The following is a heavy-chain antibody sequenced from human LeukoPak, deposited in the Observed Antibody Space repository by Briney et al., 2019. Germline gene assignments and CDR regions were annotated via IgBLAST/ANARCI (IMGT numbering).Heavy chain of an antibody. CDR1: GGSLSSYY. J-gene: IGHJ6*03. CDR3: ARDSRTTVAPDYMDV. D-gene: IGHD4-23*01. V-gene: IGHV4-59*12. Sequence: PSETLSLTCTVSGGSLSSYYWSWIRQPPGKGLEWVGYIYYSGSTNYNPSLKSRVTISVDTSKNQFSLKLSSVTAADTAVYYCARDSRTTVAPDYMDVWGKGTTVTVSS. CDR2: IYYSGST.